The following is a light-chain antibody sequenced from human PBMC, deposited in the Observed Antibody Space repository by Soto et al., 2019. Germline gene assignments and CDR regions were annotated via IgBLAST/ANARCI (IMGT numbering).Light chain of an antibody. V-gene: IGLV4-69*01. CDR3: QTWGAGIRV. J-gene: IGLJ3*02. CDR2: LNSDGTH. CDR1: SGHSTYA. Sequence: QLVLTQSPSASASLGASVKLTCTLSSGHSTYAIAWHQQQPEKGPRYLMKLNSDGTHSKGDAIPDRFSGSSSGAERYLTISSRQSEDEADYYCQTWGAGIRVFGGGTKLTVL.